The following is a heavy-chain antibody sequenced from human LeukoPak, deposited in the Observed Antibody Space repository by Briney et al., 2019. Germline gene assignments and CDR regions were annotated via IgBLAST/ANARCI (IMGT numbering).Heavy chain of an antibody. CDR3: ARGGITIFAL. CDR2: IYYSGST. Sequence: PSETLSLTCTVSGGSISSYYWSWFRQPPGKGLEWIGYIYYSGSTNYNPSLKSRVTISVDTSKNQFSLKLSSVTAADTAVYYCARGGITIFALWGQGTLVTVSS. V-gene: IGHV4-59*01. CDR1: GGSISSYY. J-gene: IGHJ4*02. D-gene: IGHD3-3*01.